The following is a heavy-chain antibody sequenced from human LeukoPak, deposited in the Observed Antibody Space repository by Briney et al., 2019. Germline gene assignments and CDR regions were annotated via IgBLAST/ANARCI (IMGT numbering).Heavy chain of an antibody. Sequence: GGSLRLSCVASGFTFDDYAMHWVRQVPGKGLEWVSGISWNSGSIGYADSVKGRFTISRDNAKNSLYLQMSSLRAEDTALYYCAKDMTGGSSSYWFTEYWGQGTLVTVSS. V-gene: IGHV3-9*01. CDR3: AKDMTGGSSSYWFTEY. CDR1: GFTFDDYA. CDR2: ISWNSGSI. D-gene: IGHD6-13*01. J-gene: IGHJ4*02.